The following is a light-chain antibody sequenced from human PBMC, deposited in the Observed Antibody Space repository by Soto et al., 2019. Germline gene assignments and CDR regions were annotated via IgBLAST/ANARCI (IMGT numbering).Light chain of an antibody. V-gene: IGLV1-40*01. CDR3: QSYDSSLSGSV. Sequence: QSVLTQPPSVSGAPGQRVTISCTWSSSNIGARYHVHWYQQLPGTAPKLLIYGNNNRPSGVHDRFSGSKSGTSASLAITGLQAEDEADYYCQSYDSSLSGSVFGGGTKLTVL. J-gene: IGLJ3*02. CDR2: GNN. CDR1: SSNIGARYH.